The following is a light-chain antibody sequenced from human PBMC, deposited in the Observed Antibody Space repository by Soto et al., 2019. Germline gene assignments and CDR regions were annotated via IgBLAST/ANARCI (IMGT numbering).Light chain of an antibody. CDR3: QQGHSTPYT. CDR1: QNIRTY. Sequence: DIQMTQSPYYLSASVGDSVTITCRASQNIRTYLNWYQQKPGRAPKLLIHSASALPSGDPSRFSGSGSGTEFSLTMSGLQPEDFATYYCQQGHSTPYTFGQGTKVESK. V-gene: IGKV1-39*01. CDR2: SAS. J-gene: IGKJ2*01.